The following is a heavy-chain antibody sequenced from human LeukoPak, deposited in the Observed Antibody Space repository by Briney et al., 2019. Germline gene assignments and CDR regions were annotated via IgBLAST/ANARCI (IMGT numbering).Heavy chain of an antibody. D-gene: IGHD6-25*01. J-gene: IGHJ4*03. CDR3: VSRGCTAKACFEASPRCFDH. V-gene: IGHV3-7*03. Sequence: GRSLRLSCAASGLTFSRYWLTWVRQAPGKGLEWVANINQDGSEENYVDSVRGRFTISRDNAKNSLHLQMNNLRNEDTAVYHCVSRGCTAKACFEASPRCFDHWGRGTRVTVSS. CDR2: INQDGSEE. CDR1: GLTFSRYW.